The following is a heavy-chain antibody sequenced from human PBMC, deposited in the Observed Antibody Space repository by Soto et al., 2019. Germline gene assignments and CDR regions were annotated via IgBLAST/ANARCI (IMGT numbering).Heavy chain of an antibody. Sequence: QLQLQESGPGLVKPSETLSLTCTVSGVSISSSSYYWGWIRQPPGKGLEWIGSIYYSGSTYYNPSPESRVTSAADTSKNQFSLKLSTLTAADTAVYYCARHRIVVVPAAISNWFDPWGQGTLVTVSS. CDR1: GVSISSSSYY. J-gene: IGHJ5*02. V-gene: IGHV4-39*01. D-gene: IGHD2-2*02. CDR2: IYYSGST. CDR3: ARHRIVVVPAAISNWFDP.